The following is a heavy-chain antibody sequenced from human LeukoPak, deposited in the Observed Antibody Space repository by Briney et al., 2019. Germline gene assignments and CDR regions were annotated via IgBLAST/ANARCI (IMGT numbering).Heavy chain of an antibody. D-gene: IGHD3/OR15-3a*01. CDR3: ARSGLAPDYYFDY. CDR2: IYPGDSDT. V-gene: IGHV5-51*01. J-gene: IGHJ4*02. Sequence: GESLKISCEGSGYSFTSYWIGWVRLMPGKGPEWMGIIYPGDSDTRYSPSFQGQVTISADKSISTAYLQWSSLKASDTAMYYCARSGLAPDYYFDYWGQGTLVTVSS. CDR1: GYSFTSYW.